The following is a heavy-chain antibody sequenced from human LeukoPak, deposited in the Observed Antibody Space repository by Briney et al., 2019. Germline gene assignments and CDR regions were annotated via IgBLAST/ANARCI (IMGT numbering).Heavy chain of an antibody. CDR2: INHSGST. CDR1: GGSFSGYY. Sequence: SETLSLTCAVYGGSFSGYYWSWIRQPPGKGLEWIGEINHSGSTNYNPSLKIRVTISVDTSKNQFSLKLSSVTAADTAVYYCARDPVQSFYGDYGIYWGQGTLVTVSS. D-gene: IGHD4-17*01. V-gene: IGHV4-34*01. J-gene: IGHJ4*02. CDR3: ARDPVQSFYGDYGIY.